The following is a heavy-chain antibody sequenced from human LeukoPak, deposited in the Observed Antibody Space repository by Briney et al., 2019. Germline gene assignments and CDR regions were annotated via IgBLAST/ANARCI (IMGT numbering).Heavy chain of an antibody. CDR2: INHSGST. CDR1: GGSISNYF. V-gene: IGHV4-34*01. CDR3: ARGRHNWFDP. Sequence: PSETLSLTCTVSGGSISNYFWSWIRQPPGKGLEWIGEINHSGSTNYNPSLKSRVTISVDTSKNQFSLKLSSVTAADTAVYYCARGRHNWFDPWGQGTLVTVSS. J-gene: IGHJ5*02.